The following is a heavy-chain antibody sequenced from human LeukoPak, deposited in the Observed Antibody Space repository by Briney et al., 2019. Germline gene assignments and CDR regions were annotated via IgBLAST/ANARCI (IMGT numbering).Heavy chain of an antibody. D-gene: IGHD2-15*01. CDR3: ARGPLCCSGGSCYCQDYYYYYMDV. CDR1: GFTFSSYA. Sequence: GGSLRLSCAASGFTFSSYAMSWVRQAPGKGLEWISSISGSSSYISYADSVKGRFTISRDNTKNSLYLQMNSLRAEDTAVYYCARGPLCCSGGSCYCQDYYYYYMDVWGKGTTVTVSS. J-gene: IGHJ6*03. V-gene: IGHV3-21*06. CDR2: ISGSSSYI.